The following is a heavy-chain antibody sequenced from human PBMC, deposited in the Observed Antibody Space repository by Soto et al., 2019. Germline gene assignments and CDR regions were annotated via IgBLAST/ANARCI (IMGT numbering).Heavy chain of an antibody. CDR3: ASSIGNNYGVGTNYYFDY. Sequence: QVQLVQSGAEVKKPGSSVKVSCTTSGGTFSTYSIVWVRQAPGEGLEWMGGIIPIFGTANYAQKFQDRVTITADKSTNTAFMELSSLRSEDTAMYYCASSIGNNYGVGTNYYFDYWGQGTLVTVSS. J-gene: IGHJ4*02. D-gene: IGHD5-18*01. CDR2: IIPIFGTA. V-gene: IGHV1-69*06. CDR1: GGTFSTYS.